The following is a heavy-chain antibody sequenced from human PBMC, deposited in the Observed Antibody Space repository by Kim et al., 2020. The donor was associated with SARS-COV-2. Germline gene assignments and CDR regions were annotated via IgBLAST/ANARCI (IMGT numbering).Heavy chain of an antibody. CDR3: AGDSGYCINSGCYRRFAY. D-gene: IGHD2-8*01. V-gene: IGHV3-48*02. CDR1: GFTFRTHS. CDR2: IAGTGDSTI. Sequence: GGSLRLSCAASGFTFRTHSMNWVRQAPGKGLEWLSYIAGTGDSTIYYADSVKGRFTISRDNAKNSVYLQMSSLRDEDTAVYYCAGDSGYCINSGCYRRFAYWGQGTLVTVSS. J-gene: IGHJ4*02.